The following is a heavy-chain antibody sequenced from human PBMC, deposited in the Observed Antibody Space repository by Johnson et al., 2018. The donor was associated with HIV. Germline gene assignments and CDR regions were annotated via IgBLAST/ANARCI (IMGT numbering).Heavy chain of an antibody. Sequence: QEQLVESGGGLIQPGGSLRLSCAASGFTVSSNYMSWVRQAPGKGLEWVAVISYDGSNKYYADSVKGRFTISRDVSKNTVYLQMSSLKPEDTAVYYCTRDRIQIWSYVGTFDTWGPGALVTVSS. V-gene: IGHV3-30-3*01. D-gene: IGHD5-18*01. J-gene: IGHJ3*02. CDR1: GFTVSSNY. CDR3: TRDRIQIWSYVGTFDT. CDR2: ISYDGSNK.